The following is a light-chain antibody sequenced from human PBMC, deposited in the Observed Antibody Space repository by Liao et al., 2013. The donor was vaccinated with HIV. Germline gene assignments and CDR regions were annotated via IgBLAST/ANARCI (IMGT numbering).Light chain of an antibody. J-gene: IGLJ1*01. Sequence: SYELTQPPSVSVAPGKTARITCGGNNIGSESVHWYQQKPGQAPVLVIYYDSDRPSGIPERFSGSNSGNTATLTISRVEAGDEADYFCQVWDSSSDPYVFGTGTKVTVL. CDR1: NIGSES. CDR2: YDS. V-gene: IGLV3-21*01. CDR3: QVWDSSSDPYV.